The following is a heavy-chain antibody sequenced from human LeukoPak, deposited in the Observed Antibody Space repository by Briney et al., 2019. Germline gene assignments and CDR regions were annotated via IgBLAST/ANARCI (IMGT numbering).Heavy chain of an antibody. J-gene: IGHJ3*02. Sequence: GGSLRLSCAASGFMFSSYWMHWVRQDPGKGLVWVSRINSDGRSTNYADSVKGRFTISRDNAKNTLYLQMNNLRAEDTAVYYCTFSSYGDHVGVDAFDIWGQGTMVTVSS. D-gene: IGHD4-17*01. V-gene: IGHV3-74*01. CDR1: GFMFSSYW. CDR3: TFSSYGDHVGVDAFDI. CDR2: INSDGRST.